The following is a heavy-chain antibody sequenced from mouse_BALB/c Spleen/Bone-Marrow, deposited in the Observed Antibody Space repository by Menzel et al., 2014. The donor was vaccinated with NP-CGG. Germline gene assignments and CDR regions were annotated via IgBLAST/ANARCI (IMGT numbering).Heavy chain of an antibody. D-gene: IGHD1-1*01. CDR1: GFAFSSYD. Sequence: EVKLVESGGGLVKPGGSLKLSCAASGFAFSSYDMSWVRQTPEKRLEWVAYISSGGGSTYYPDTVKGRFTISRDNAKNTLYLQMSSLKSADTAMYYCARPLYYYGSSPFYAMDYWGQGTSVTVSS. J-gene: IGHJ4*01. V-gene: IGHV5-12-1*01. CDR3: ARPLYYYGSSPFYAMDY. CDR2: ISSGGGST.